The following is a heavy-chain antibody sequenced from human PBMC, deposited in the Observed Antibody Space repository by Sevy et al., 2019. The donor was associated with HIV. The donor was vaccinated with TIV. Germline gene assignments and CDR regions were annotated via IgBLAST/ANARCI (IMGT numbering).Heavy chain of an antibody. CDR3: ARARKDGERYYFDY. J-gene: IGHJ4*02. Sequence: GGSLRLSCAASGFTFSDYIMRWVRQAPGKGPEWLSSIGGSGISTYYADSVRGRFTISRENSKNTLYLQMNSLTADDTAVYYCARARKDGERYYFDYWGQGTLVTVSS. D-gene: IGHD4-17*01. CDR2: IGGSGIST. V-gene: IGHV3-23*01. CDR1: GFTFSDYI.